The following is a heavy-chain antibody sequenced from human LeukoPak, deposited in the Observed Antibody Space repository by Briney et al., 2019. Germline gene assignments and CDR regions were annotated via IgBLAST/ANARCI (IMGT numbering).Heavy chain of an antibody. CDR2: INHSGST. V-gene: IGHV4-34*01. D-gene: IGHD2-2*01. CDR1: GGSFSGHY. J-gene: IGHJ6*02. CDR3: ARDIVVVPAAKRGINYYYYGMDV. Sequence: SETLSLTCAVYGGSFSGHYWSWIRQPPGKGLEWIGEINHSGSTNYNPSLKSRVTISVDTSKNQFSLKLSSVTAADTAVYYCARDIVVVPAAKRGINYYYYGMDVWGQGTTVTVSS.